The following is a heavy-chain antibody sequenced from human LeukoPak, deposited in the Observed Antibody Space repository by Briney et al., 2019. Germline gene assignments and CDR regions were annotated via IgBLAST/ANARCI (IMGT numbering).Heavy chain of an antibody. Sequence: GESLKISCQGSGYRFTNYWISWARQLPGKGLEWTGRIDPSDSYTNYSPSFQGHVTISADKSISTAYLQWSSLKASDTAMYYCARLFDSSGWSKDYWGQGTLVTVSS. CDR3: ARLFDSSGWSKDY. D-gene: IGHD6-19*01. V-gene: IGHV5-10-1*01. CDR1: GYRFTNYW. CDR2: IDPSDSYT. J-gene: IGHJ4*02.